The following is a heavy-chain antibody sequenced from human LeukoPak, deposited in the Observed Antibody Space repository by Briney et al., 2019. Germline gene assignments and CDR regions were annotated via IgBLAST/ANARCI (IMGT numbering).Heavy chain of an antibody. CDR3: FQAEDGIRDFDWLPHYFDY. CDR2: IYYSGST. J-gene: IGHJ4*02. V-gene: IGHV4-39*01. CDR1: GGSISSSSYY. Sequence: SSETLSFTCTVSGGSISSSSYYLSWIRQPPVKGLEWIGSIYYSGSTYYNPSRKSRVAISVDTSKNQFSLKLSSVTAADSAVYFFFQAEDGIRDFDWLPHYFDYWGQGTLVTVSS. D-gene: IGHD3-9*01.